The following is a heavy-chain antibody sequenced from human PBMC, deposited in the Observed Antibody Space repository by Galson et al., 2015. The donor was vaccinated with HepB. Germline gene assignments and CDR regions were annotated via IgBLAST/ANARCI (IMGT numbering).Heavy chain of an antibody. J-gene: IGHJ3*02. D-gene: IGHD3-22*01. Sequence: ETLSLTCTVSGDSISGYYWSWIRQPAGKGLEWIGHIYTSGSTNYSPSLKSRVTMSVDTSKNQFSLKLSSVTAADTAVYYCARDRAYYYDSNSASFYSSLDALDIWGRGTMVTVSS. CDR3: ARDRAYYYDSNSASFYSSLDALDI. CDR2: IYTSGST. V-gene: IGHV4-4*07. CDR1: GDSISGYY.